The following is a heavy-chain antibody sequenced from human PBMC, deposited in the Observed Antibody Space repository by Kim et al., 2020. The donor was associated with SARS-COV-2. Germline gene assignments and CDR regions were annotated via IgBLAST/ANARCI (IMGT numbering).Heavy chain of an antibody. Sequence: GGSLRLSCAASGFTFDDYAMHWVRQAPGKGLEWVSGISWNSGSIGYADSVKGRFTISRDNAKNSLYLQMNSLRAEDTALYYCAKGCGSTSCFDDYWGQGT. CDR2: ISWNSGSI. D-gene: IGHD2-2*01. CDR3: AKGCGSTSCFDDY. V-gene: IGHV3-9*01. CDR1: GFTFDDYA. J-gene: IGHJ4*02.